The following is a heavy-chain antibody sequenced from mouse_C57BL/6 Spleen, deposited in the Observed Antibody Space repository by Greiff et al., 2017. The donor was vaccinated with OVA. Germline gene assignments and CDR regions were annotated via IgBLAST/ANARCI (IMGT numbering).Heavy chain of an antibody. CDR2: IYPGDGDT. CDR1: GYAFSSYW. Sequence: VQLQQSGAELVKPGASVKISCKASGYAFSSYWMHWVKQRPGTGLEWIGQIYPGDGDTNYDGKFKGKATLTADTSSCTAYMQLSSLTSADSAVYFCAGWGSTMITLFAYWGQGTTLTVSA. V-gene: IGHV1-80*01. D-gene: IGHD2-4*01. J-gene: IGHJ2*01. CDR3: AGWGSTMITLFAY.